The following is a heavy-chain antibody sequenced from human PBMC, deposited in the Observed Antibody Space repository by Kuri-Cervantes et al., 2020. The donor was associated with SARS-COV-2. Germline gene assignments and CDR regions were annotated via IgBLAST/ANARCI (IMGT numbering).Heavy chain of an antibody. J-gene: IGHJ6*02. D-gene: IGHD6-6*01. V-gene: IGHV3-23*01. Sequence: LSLTCAASGFTFSSYDMHWVRQATGKGLEWVSAISGSGGSTYYADSVKGRFTISRDNSKNTLYLQMNSLRAEDTAVYYCAKDPLAALHKYYYCYGMDVWGQGTTVTVSS. CDR2: ISGSGGST. CDR3: AKDPLAALHKYYYCYGMDV. CDR1: GFTFSSYD.